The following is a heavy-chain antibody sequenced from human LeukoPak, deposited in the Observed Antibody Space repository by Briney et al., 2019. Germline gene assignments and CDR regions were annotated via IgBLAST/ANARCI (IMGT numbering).Heavy chain of an antibody. Sequence: KPSETLSLTCSVSGGSISGYYWSWIRQPPGKGLERIGHIYTSGSTDYNPSLKSRVTIPVDTSKNQFSLQLTSVSAADTAVYYCARHKAYSGYDFLDYWGQGTLVTVSS. D-gene: IGHD5-12*01. J-gene: IGHJ4*02. CDR2: IYTSGST. CDR3: ARHKAYSGYDFLDY. CDR1: GGSISGYY. V-gene: IGHV4-4*09.